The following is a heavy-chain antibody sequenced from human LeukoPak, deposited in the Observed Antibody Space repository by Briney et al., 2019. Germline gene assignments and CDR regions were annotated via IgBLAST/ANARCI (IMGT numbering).Heavy chain of an antibody. CDR3: ARGGWSAFDI. CDR2: MYSSGST. D-gene: IGHD3-10*01. CDR1: GGSISITSYY. J-gene: IGHJ3*02. Sequence: SETLSLTCTVSGGSISITSYYWGWIRQPPGKGLEWIGSMYSSGSTYYSPSLKSRVTISVDTSKNQFSLKLSSVTAADTAVYYCARGGWSAFDIWGQGTMVTVSS. V-gene: IGHV4-39*07.